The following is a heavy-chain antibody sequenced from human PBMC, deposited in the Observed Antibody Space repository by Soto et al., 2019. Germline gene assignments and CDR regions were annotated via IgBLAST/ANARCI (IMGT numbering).Heavy chain of an antibody. Sequence: PGGSLRLSCAASGFTFSDYYMSWIRQAPGKGLEWVSYISSSGSTIYYADSVKGRFTISRDNAKNSLYLQMNSLRAEDTAVYYCARSNCSGGSCYSFDYWGQGTLVTVSS. V-gene: IGHV3-11*01. J-gene: IGHJ4*02. CDR1: GFTFSDYY. CDR3: ARSNCSGGSCYSFDY. D-gene: IGHD2-15*01. CDR2: ISSSGSTI.